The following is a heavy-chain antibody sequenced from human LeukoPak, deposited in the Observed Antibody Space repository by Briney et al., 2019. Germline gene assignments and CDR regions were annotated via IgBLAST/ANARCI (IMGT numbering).Heavy chain of an antibody. J-gene: IGHJ4*02. CDR3: ARDLAPDFWSGYVDY. CDR1: GYTFTSYY. Sequence: GASVKVSCKASGYTFTSYYMHWVRRAPGQGLEWMGWISAYNGNTNYAQKLQGRVTMTTDTSTSTAYMELRSLRSDDTAVYYCARDLAPDFWSGYVDYWGQGTLVTVSS. CDR2: ISAYNGNT. V-gene: IGHV1-18*04. D-gene: IGHD3-3*01.